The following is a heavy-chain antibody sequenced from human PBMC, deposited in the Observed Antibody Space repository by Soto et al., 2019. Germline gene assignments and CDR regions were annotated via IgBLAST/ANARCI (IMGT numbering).Heavy chain of an antibody. CDR1: GYSFASYW. CDR3: ARQDGYYYDSSGYYYFDY. J-gene: IGHJ4*02. CDR2: SYPGDSDT. V-gene: IGHV5-51*01. Sequence: GDSLKLSCKGAGYSFASYWIGVVRQMPVKGMEWMGLSYPGDSDTRYSPSFQGQVTISSDKSISSAYLQGSSQKASDTAMDYWARQDGYYYDSSGYYYFDYWGQGTLVTVSA. D-gene: IGHD3-22*01.